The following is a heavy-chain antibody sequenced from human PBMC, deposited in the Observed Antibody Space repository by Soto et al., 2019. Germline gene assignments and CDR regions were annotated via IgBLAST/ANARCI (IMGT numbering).Heavy chain of an antibody. V-gene: IGHV4-31*01. CDR1: GGSISNGGYY. Sequence: SETLSLTCTVSGGSISNGGYYWSWIRQHRGKGLEWIGYIYYGGSTYYNPSHKSLVTISVDTSKNQFSLKLSSVTAADTAVYYWARARRGSLIWIFDYWGQGPLVPVS. D-gene: IGHD2-15*01. CDR2: IYYGGST. CDR3: ARARRGSLIWIFDY. J-gene: IGHJ4*02.